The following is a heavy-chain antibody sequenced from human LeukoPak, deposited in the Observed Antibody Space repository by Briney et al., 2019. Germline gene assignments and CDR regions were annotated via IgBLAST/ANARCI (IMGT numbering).Heavy chain of an antibody. D-gene: IGHD5-18*01. CDR2: IIPSFGTA. CDR3: ARDPRTSGYSYGLGY. V-gene: IGHV1-69*01. J-gene: IGHJ4*02. Sequence: ASVKVSCKASGGTFSNYAISWVRQAPGQGLDWMGGIIPSFGTANYSQKFQGRVTITADESTSTAYMELSSLRSEDTAIYYCARDPRTSGYSYGLGYWGQRTLVTVSS. CDR1: GGTFSNYA.